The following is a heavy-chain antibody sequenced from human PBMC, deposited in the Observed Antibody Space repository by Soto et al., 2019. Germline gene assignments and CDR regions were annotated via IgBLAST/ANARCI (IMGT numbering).Heavy chain of an antibody. J-gene: IGHJ4*02. V-gene: IGHV4-39*01. CDR2: IYYSGST. CDR3: ARLLKIFWFGDSNYFDD. CDR1: GASISSSNYY. D-gene: IGHD3-10*01. Sequence: PSETPSLTCTVSGASISSSNYYWGWIRQPPGKGLEWIGSIYYSGSTYYNASLESRVTISVDTSKNQFSLKLSSVTAADTAVYYCARLLKIFWFGDSNYFDDWGQGTLVTVSS.